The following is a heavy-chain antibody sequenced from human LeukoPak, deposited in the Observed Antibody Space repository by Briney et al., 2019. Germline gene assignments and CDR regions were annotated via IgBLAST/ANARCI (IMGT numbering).Heavy chain of an antibody. J-gene: IGHJ4*02. CDR3: ARDDYSSGRSDY. V-gene: IGHV4-61*01. CDR2: IYYSGST. Sequence: SETLSLTCTVSGGSVSSGSYYWTWIRQPPGKGLEWVGYIYYSGSTNYNPSLKSRVTISVDTSKNQFSLKLSSVTAADTAAYYCARDDYSSGRSDYWGQGTLVTVSS. CDR1: GGSVSSGSYY. D-gene: IGHD6-19*01.